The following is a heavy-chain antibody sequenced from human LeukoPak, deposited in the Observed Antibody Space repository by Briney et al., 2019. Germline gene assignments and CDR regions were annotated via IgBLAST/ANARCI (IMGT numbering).Heavy chain of an antibody. D-gene: IGHD5-18*01. CDR3: TRGGYSYAFDY. J-gene: IGHJ4*02. Sequence: ASVKVSCKASGSTFAGKYMHWVRQAPGQGLEWMGWINPNSGGTKYAQNFQGRVTMTRDTSISTAYMELSSLRSDDTAVYYCTRGGYSYAFDYWGQGSLVTVSS. V-gene: IGHV1-2*02. CDR2: INPNSGGT. CDR1: GSTFAGKY.